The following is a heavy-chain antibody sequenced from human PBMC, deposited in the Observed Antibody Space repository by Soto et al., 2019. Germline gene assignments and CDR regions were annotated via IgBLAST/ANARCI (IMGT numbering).Heavy chain of an antibody. J-gene: IGHJ4*02. CDR2: INAGNGNT. CDR1: GYTFTSYA. D-gene: IGHD6-13*01. CDR3: ARAPSWYNFDY. Sequence: ASVKVSCKASGYTFTSYAMHWVRQAPGQRLEWMVWINAGNGNTKYSQKFQGRVTITRDTSASTAYMELSSLRSEDTAVYYCARAPSWYNFDYWGQGTLXTVSS. V-gene: IGHV1-3*01.